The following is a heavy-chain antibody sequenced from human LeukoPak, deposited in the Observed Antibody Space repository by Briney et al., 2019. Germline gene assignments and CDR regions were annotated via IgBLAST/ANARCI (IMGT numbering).Heavy chain of an antibody. Sequence: SETLSLTCTVSGGSISSSSYYWGWIRQPPGTGLEWLGSIYYSGSTYYNPSLKSRVTISVDTSKNQFSLKLGSVTAADTAVYYCARLNWNDGAFDIWGQGTMVTVSS. CDR1: GGSISSSSYY. CDR3: ARLNWNDGAFDI. J-gene: IGHJ3*02. D-gene: IGHD1-1*01. V-gene: IGHV4-39*01. CDR2: IYYSGST.